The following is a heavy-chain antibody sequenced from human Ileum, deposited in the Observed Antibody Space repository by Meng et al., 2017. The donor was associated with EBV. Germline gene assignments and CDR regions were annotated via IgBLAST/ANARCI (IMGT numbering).Heavy chain of an antibody. CDR3: ARESYSDSSGYFSLDY. Sequence: QVQLQESGPGLVKPSGXLFLTCAVSGGSISSSNWWSWVRQAPGKGLEWIGEIHHTESTNYNPSLKRRVTISVDKSKNQFSLKLSSVTAADTAVYYCARESYSDSSGYFSLDYWGQGSLVPVSS. CDR2: IHHTEST. V-gene: IGHV4-4*02. J-gene: IGHJ4*02. CDR1: GGSISSSNW. D-gene: IGHD3-22*01.